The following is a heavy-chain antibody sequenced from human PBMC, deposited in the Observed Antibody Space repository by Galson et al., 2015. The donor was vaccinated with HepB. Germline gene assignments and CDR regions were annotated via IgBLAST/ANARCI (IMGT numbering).Heavy chain of an antibody. Sequence: PALVKPTQTLTLTCTFSGFLLSTSGVGVGWIRQPPGKALEWLALIYWDDDKRYSPSLKSRLTITKDTSKNQVVLTMTNMDPVDTATYYCAHRRVEMATIGGDAFDIWGQGTMVTVSS. CDR2: IYWDDDK. D-gene: IGHD5-24*01. J-gene: IGHJ3*02. CDR1: GFLLSTSGVG. CDR3: AHRRVEMATIGGDAFDI. V-gene: IGHV2-5*02.